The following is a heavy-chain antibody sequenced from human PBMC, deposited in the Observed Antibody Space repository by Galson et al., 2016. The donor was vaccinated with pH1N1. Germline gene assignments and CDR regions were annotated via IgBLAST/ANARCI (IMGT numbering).Heavy chain of an antibody. D-gene: IGHD1-26*01. Sequence: SVKVSCKASGYTFTNYGISWVRQAPGQGLEWMGWNSAYNGNTNYAQNLQGRVTMTTDTSTSTAYMELRSLRSDDTAVYYCARVSFHQGPIGLPPGALLQEHLWG. CDR3: ARVSFHQGPIGLPPGALLQEHL. V-gene: IGHV1-18*01. J-gene: IGHJ6*01. CDR1: GYTFTNYG. CDR2: NSAYNGNT.